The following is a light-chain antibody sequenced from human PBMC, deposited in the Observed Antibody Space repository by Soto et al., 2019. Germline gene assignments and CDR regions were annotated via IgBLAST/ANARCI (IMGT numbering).Light chain of an antibody. J-gene: IGKJ1*01. Sequence: DVQMTQSPSTLSASVGDRVTITCRASPGISNRLAWYQQKPGKAPKLLIYQASSLKSGVPSRFGGSGSGTEFTLTITSLQPDDFATYYCQQYNSHWTFGQGTKVEIK. V-gene: IGKV1-5*03. CDR3: QQYNSHWT. CDR1: PGISNR. CDR2: QAS.